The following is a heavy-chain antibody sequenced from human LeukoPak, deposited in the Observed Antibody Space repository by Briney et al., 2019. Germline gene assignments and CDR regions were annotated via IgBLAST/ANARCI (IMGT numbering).Heavy chain of an antibody. J-gene: IGHJ4*02. V-gene: IGHV4-34*01. D-gene: IGHD3-22*01. CDR1: GGSFSGYY. Sequence: SETLSLTCAVYGGSFSGYYWSWIRQPPGKGLEWIGEINHSGSTNYNPSLKSRVTISVDTSKNQFPLKLSSVTAADTAVYYCAGDSSGYYYFGDYWGQGTLVTVSS. CDR3: AGDSSGYYYFGDY. CDR2: INHSGST.